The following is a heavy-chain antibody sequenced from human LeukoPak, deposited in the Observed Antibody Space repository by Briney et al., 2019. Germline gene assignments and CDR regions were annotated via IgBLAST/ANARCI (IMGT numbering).Heavy chain of an antibody. Sequence: SVKVSCKASGGTFSSYTISGVRQAPGQGLEWMGRIIPILGIANYAQKFQGRVTITAGKSTRPPYMALSSLRSEDTAVYYCARVTGFGELFPYNWFDPWAEETLDRVSS. CDR3: ARVTGFGELFPYNWFDP. J-gene: IGHJ5*02. D-gene: IGHD3-10*01. CDR2: IIPILGIA. CDR1: GGTFSSYT. V-gene: IGHV1-69*02.